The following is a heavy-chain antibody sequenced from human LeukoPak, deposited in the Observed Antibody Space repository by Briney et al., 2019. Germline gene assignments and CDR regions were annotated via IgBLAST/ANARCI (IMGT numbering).Heavy chain of an antibody. V-gene: IGHV3-53*01. Sequence: GGSLRLSCAASGFTVSSNYMSWVRQAPGKGLEWVSVIYSGGSTYYADSVKGRFTISRDNSKNTLYLQMNSLRAEDTAVYYCARERDTAMVPGYFDFWGQGTLVTVSS. J-gene: IGHJ4*02. CDR3: ARERDTAMVPGYFDF. D-gene: IGHD5-18*01. CDR2: IYSGGST. CDR1: GFTVSSNY.